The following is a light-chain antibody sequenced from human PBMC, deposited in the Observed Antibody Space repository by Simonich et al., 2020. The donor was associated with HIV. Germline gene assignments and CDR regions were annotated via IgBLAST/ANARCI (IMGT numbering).Light chain of an antibody. Sequence: DIVMTQSPDSLAVSLGEKATINCKSSWSVLYSSNNKNYLAWFQQKQGQPPKLLIYWASTRESGVPDRFSGSGYGTDFTLTISSLQAEDVAVYSTPLTFGGGTKVEIK. V-gene: IGKV4-1*01. CDR2: WAS. J-gene: IGKJ4*01. CDR1: WSVLYSSNNKNY. CDR3: PLT.